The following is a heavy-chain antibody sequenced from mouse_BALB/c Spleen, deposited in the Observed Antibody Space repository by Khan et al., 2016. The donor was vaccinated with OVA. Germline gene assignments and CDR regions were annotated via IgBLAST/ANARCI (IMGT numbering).Heavy chain of an antibody. Sequence: QILLVQSGPELKKPGETVKISCKASGYTFTNYGMNWMKQTPGKGLKWMGWTNTNTGEPTYVEEFKGRFAFSLETSASTAYLQINNLKNEDTATYFCARSRWLLPAMDYWGQGTSVTVSS. CDR3: ARSRWLLPAMDY. V-gene: IGHV9-3*02. CDR1: GYTFTNYG. D-gene: IGHD2-3*01. J-gene: IGHJ4*01. CDR2: TNTNTGEP.